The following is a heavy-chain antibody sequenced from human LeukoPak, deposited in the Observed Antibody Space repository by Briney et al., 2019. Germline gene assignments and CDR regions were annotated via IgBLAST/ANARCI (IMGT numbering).Heavy chain of an antibody. J-gene: IGHJ4*02. CDR3: ARGNTWLGYYFDY. Sequence: PSENLYLTCAVYGVSFSGYYWSWIRQAPGKGLEWIGEINHSGSTNYNPSLKSRLTIAVDTSKNQFSLKLSCVTAADTAVYYCARGNTWLGYYFDYWGQGALVTVSS. V-gene: IGHV4-34*01. CDR2: INHSGST. D-gene: IGHD3-10*01. CDR1: GVSFSGYY.